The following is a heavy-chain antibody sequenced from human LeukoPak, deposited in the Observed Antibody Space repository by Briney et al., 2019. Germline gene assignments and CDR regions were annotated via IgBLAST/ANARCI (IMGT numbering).Heavy chain of an antibody. CDR1: GGSISSYY. CDR2: IYYSGST. Sequence: SETLSPTCTVSGGSISSYYWSWIRQPPGKGLEWIGYIYYSGSTNYNPSLKSRVTISVDTSKNQFSLKLSSVTAADTAIYFCARRTYNYGFFNCWGQGTLVTVSS. V-gene: IGHV4-59*08. D-gene: IGHD5-18*01. CDR3: ARRTYNYGFFNC. J-gene: IGHJ4*02.